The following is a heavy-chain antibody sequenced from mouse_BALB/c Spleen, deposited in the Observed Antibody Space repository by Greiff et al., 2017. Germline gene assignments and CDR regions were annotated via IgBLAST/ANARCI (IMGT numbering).Heavy chain of an antibody. J-gene: IGHJ2*01. Sequence: VQLQQPGAELVRPGASVKLSCTASGYTFTSYWINWVKQRPGQGLEWIGNIYPSDSYTNYNQKFKDKATLTVDKSSSTAYMQLNSLTSEDSAVYYSARDGNYGGYFDYWGQGTTLTVSS. CDR3: ARDGNYGGYFDY. D-gene: IGHD2-1*01. V-gene: IGHV1-69*02. CDR2: IYPSDSYT. CDR1: GYTFTSYW.